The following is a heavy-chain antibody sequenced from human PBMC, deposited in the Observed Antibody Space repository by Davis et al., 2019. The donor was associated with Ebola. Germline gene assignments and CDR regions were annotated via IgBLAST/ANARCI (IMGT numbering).Heavy chain of an antibody. V-gene: IGHV4-61*01. Sequence: MPSETLSLTCTVSGGSVSSGSYYWSWIRQPPGKGLEWIGYIYYSGSTNYNPSLKSRVTISVDTSKKQFSLKMSSVTAADTAVYYCAREYSGYDYYYYGMDVWGQGTTVTVSS. D-gene: IGHD5-12*01. J-gene: IGHJ6*02. CDR3: AREYSGYDYYYYGMDV. CDR1: GGSVSSGSYY. CDR2: IYYSGST.